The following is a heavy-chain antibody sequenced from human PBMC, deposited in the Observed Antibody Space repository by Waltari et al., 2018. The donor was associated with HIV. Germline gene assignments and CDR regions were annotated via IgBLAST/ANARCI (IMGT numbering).Heavy chain of an antibody. J-gene: IGHJ2*01. V-gene: IGHV4-59*02. CDR1: GGPVSSYY. CDR3: ARGRHSSGYSLWYFDL. CDR2: IYNSGST. Sequence: QVQLQESGPGLVKPSETLSLTCTVSGGPVSSYYWTWFRQPPGKGLEWIAYIYNSGSTNYNPSLKSRVTISVDTSKNQFSLELSSVTAADTAVYYCARGRHSSGYSLWYFDLWGRGTLVTVSS. D-gene: IGHD3-22*01.